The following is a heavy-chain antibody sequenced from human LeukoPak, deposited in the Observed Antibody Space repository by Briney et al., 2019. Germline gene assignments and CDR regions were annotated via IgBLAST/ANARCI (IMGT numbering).Heavy chain of an antibody. D-gene: IGHD4-17*01. CDR3: ARHKADDYGDYEAFDY. CDR2: INHSGST. Sequence: SETLSLTCAVYGVSFSGYYWSWIRQPPGKGLEWIGEINHSGSTNYNPTLKSRVTISVDTSKNQFSLKLSSVTAADTAVYYCARHKADDYGDYEAFDYWGQGTLVTVSS. V-gene: IGHV4-34*01. CDR1: GVSFSGYY. J-gene: IGHJ4*02.